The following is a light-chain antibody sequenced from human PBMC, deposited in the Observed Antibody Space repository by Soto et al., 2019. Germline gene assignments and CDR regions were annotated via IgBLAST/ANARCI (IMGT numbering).Light chain of an antibody. Sequence: DVQMTQSPTSLSAAVGDRVTITCRASQDIRNELDWFQQRPGEAPKALMYGASILHSGVPSKFSGSGSGTDFTLTISSLQPEDFATYYCLQYDSYPRTFAQGTKVDIK. J-gene: IGKJ1*01. CDR2: GAS. CDR3: LQYDSYPRT. V-gene: IGKV1-16*02. CDR1: QDIRNE.